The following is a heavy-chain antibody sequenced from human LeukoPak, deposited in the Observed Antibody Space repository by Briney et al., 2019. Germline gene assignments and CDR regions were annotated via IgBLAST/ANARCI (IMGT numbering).Heavy chain of an antibody. CDR2: ISSSGDST. CDR3: AKHEGSSWYYFDY. J-gene: IGHJ4*02. CDR1: GFTFSSYA. Sequence: PGGSLRLSCAASGFTFSSYAMSWVHQAPGKGLEWVSSISSSGDSTYYPDSVKGRFTISRDNSKNTLYLQMNSLRAEDTAVYYCAKHEGSSWYYFDYWGQGTLVTVSS. V-gene: IGHV3-23*01. D-gene: IGHD6-13*01.